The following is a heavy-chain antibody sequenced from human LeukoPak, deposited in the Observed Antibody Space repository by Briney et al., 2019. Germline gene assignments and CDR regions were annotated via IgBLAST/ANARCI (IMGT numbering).Heavy chain of an antibody. CDR2: IYSGGST. D-gene: IGHD5-18*01. Sequence: PGGSLRLSCAASGFTVSNNYMSWVRQAPGKGLEWVSLIYSGGSTYYADPVKGRFTISRDNSMNTLYLQMNSLRAEDTAMYYCARGLRGYKYGSDYWGQGTLVTVSS. CDR3: ARGLRGYKYGSDY. J-gene: IGHJ4*02. CDR1: GFTVSNNY. V-gene: IGHV3-53*01.